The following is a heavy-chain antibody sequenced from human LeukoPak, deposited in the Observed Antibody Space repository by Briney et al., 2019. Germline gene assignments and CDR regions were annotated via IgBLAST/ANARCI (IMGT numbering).Heavy chain of an antibody. CDR2: IYTSGST. CDR1: GGSISSYY. D-gene: IGHD1-26*01. J-gene: IGHJ6*03. CDR3: ARARWELLPDYYYYMDV. V-gene: IGHV4-4*07. Sequence: PSETLSLTCTVSGGSISSYYWSWIRQPARKGLEWIGRIYTSGSTNYNPSLKSRVTMSVDTSKNQFSLKLSSVTAADTAVYYCARARWELLPDYYYYMDVWGKGTTVTVSS.